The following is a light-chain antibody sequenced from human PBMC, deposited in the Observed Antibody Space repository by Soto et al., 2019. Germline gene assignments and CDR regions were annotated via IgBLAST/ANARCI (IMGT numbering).Light chain of an antibody. CDR3: LQYNSLPYT. J-gene: IGKJ2*01. Sequence: DIPVTQSPATLSAFVGDRVILTCRASQNVNIWLAWYQQRPRQAPKLLIYKTASLKSGVPSRFSGSGSGTDFTLTISSLATDYFGTYFRLQYNSLPYTFGQGTKLEIK. CDR1: QNVNIW. CDR2: KTA. V-gene: IGKV1-5*03.